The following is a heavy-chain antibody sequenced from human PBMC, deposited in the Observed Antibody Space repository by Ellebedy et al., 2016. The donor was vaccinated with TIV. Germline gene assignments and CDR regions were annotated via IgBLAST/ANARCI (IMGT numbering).Heavy chain of an antibody. CDR1: GYTFTSYY. V-gene: IGHV1-46*01. CDR3: ARFYDSGGYYDY. J-gene: IGHJ4*02. Sequence: ASVKVSXXASGYTFTSYYMHWVRQAPGQGLEWMGIINPSGGSTSYAQKFQGRVTMTRDTSTSTVYMELSSLRSEDTAVYYCARFYDSGGYYDYWGQGTLVTVSS. D-gene: IGHD3-22*01. CDR2: INPSGGST.